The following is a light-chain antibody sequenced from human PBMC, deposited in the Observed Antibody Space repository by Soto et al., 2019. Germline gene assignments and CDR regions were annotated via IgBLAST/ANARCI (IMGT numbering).Light chain of an antibody. CDR1: QGISSY. CDR3: QQYENLPT. CDR2: AAS. J-gene: IGKJ5*01. Sequence: IQLTQSPSSLSASVGYRFTITCRASQGISSYLAWYQQKPGKAPKLLIYAASTLQSGVPSRFSGSGSGTDFTLTISSLQPEDFATYYCQQYENLPTFGQGTRLEIK. V-gene: IGKV1-9*01.